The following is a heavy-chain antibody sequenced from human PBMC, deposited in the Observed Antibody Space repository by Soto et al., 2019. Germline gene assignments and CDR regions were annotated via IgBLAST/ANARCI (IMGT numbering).Heavy chain of an antibody. CDR2: FYTGGSTGEST. CDR3: ARAHDFRGGRQQPIDA. J-gene: IGHJ5*02. V-gene: IGHV4-4*07. Sequence: SATLALTCAFSGVYLSSHYWSWIRPPGGKGLEWTGRFYTGGSTGESTNYNPSLKSRVSIPVDTSKSQFSLKLSSVTAADTAVYYCARAHDFRGGRQQPIDAWGQGTLVTVSS. D-gene: IGHD2-15*01. CDR1: GVYLSSHY.